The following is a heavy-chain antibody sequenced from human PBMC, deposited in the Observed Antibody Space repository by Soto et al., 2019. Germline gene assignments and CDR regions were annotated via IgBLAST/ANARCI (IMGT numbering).Heavy chain of an antibody. Sequence: QVQLQQWGAGRLKPSETLSLTCAVYGGSFSGYYWSWIRQPPGKGLEWIGEINHSGSTNYNPSLKSRVTISVDTSKNQFSLKLSSVTAAHTAVYYCARARQQLARRFFDYWGQGTLVTVSS. CDR3: ARARQQLARRFFDY. CDR2: INHSGST. D-gene: IGHD6-13*01. V-gene: IGHV4-34*01. CDR1: GGSFSGYY. J-gene: IGHJ4*02.